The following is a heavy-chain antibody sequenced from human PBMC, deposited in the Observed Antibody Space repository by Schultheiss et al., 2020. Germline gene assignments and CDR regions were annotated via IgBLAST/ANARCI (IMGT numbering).Heavy chain of an antibody. D-gene: IGHD2-21*02. CDR2: ISSSSSYI. Sequence: GGSLRLSCAASGFTFSSYWMSWVRQAPGKGLEWVSSISSSSSYIYYADSVKGRFTISRDNAKNSLYLQMNSLRDEDTAVYYCARESGYCGGDCYHVFDPWGQGTLVTVSS. J-gene: IGHJ5*02. CDR1: GFTFSSYW. V-gene: IGHV3-21*01. CDR3: ARESGYCGGDCYHVFDP.